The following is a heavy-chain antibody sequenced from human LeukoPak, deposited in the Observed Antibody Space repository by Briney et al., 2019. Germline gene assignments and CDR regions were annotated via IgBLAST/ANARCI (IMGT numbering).Heavy chain of an antibody. Sequence: ETRSLTCTVSGGSISSYYWSWIRQPPGKGLEWIGYIYDSGSTNYNPSLKSRVTISVDTSKNKFSLKLSSVTAADTAVYYCAREQLWSAFDIWGQGTLFT. D-gene: IGHD5-18*01. CDR2: IYDSGST. V-gene: IGHV4-59*01. CDR1: GGSISSYY. CDR3: AREQLWSAFDI. J-gene: IGHJ3*02.